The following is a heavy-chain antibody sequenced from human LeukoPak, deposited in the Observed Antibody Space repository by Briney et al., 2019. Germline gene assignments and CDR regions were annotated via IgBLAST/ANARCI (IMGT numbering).Heavy chain of an antibody. D-gene: IGHD3-16*02. CDR3: GRLDSFIPF. Sequence: PAGGSLRLSGAASGFAFSDDAMTLVRQAAGKGLEWVSSISDTGRRTYYTDSVKGRFTISRDDSKKAVYLEMSTLRVEDTAIHFCGRLDSFIPFWGQGTVVTVSS. V-gene: IGHV3-23*01. J-gene: IGHJ4*02. CDR1: GFAFSDDA. CDR2: ISDTGRRT.